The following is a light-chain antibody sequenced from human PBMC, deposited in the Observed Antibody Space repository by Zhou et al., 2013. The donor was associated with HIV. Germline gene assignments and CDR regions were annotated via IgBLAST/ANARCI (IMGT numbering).Light chain of an antibody. CDR3: QQYGSPGT. V-gene: IGKV3-15*01. CDR1: QSVSTT. CDR2: GAS. Sequence: EIVMTQSPATLSVSPGERATLSCRASQSVSTTLAWYQQKPGQAPRLLIYGASTRATGIPARFSGSGSGTEFTLTISSLQSEDFAVYYCQQYGSPGTFGQGTKVEIK. J-gene: IGKJ1*01.